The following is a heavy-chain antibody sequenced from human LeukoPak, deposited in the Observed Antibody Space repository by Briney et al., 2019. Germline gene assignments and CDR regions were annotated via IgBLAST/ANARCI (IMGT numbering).Heavy chain of an antibody. V-gene: IGHV4-61*02. CDR1: GGSIGSSSYY. CDR2: IYTSGIT. J-gene: IGHJ4*02. CDR3: ARDTDSYGPDFDY. D-gene: IGHD5-18*01. Sequence: NPSETLSLTCTVSGGSIGSSSYYWSWIRQPAGKGLEWIGRIYTSGITNYNPSLKSRVSMSVDTSKNQFSLNLRSVTAEDTAVYYCARDTDSYGPDFDYWGQGTLVTVSS.